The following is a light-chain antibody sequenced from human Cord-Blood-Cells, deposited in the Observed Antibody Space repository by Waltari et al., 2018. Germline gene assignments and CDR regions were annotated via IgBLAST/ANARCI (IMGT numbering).Light chain of an antibody. CDR1: QSVSSSY. Sequence: EIVLTQSPGTLSLSPGERATLPCRASQSVSSSYLAWYQQKPGQAPRLLIDGASSRATGIPDRFSGSGSGTDFTLTISRLEPEDCAVYYCQQYGSSPYTFGQGTKLEIK. V-gene: IGKV3-20*01. CDR2: GAS. CDR3: QQYGSSPYT. J-gene: IGKJ2*01.